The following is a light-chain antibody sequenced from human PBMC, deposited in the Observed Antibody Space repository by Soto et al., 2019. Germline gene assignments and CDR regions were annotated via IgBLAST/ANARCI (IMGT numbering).Light chain of an antibody. CDR1: SSDVGGYNS. CDR3: SSFTRSNAWV. CDR2: EVS. V-gene: IGLV2-14*01. Sequence: QSALTPPASVSGSPGQSITISCTGTSSDVGGYNSVCWHQQHPGKAPKLMIYEVSNRPSAVSDRFSASKSGNTASLTISGLLADDEADYYCSSFTRSNAWVFGGGTKLTVL. J-gene: IGLJ3*02.